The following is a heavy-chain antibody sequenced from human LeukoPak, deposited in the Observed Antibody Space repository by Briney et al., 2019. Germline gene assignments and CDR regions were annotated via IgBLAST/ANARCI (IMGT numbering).Heavy chain of an antibody. V-gene: IGHV3-21*04. CDR3: AKDIVVVPAAIPPDYRYYYYGMDV. J-gene: IGHJ6*02. CDR2: ISLSSDYI. D-gene: IGHD2-2*02. CDR1: GFTFSSYS. Sequence: GGSLRLSCAASGFTFSSYSMNWVRQAPGKGLEWVSSISLSSDYIYYADSVKGRFTISRGNSKNTLYLQMNSLRAEDTAVYYCAKDIVVVPAAIPPDYRYYYYGMDVWGQGTTVTVSS.